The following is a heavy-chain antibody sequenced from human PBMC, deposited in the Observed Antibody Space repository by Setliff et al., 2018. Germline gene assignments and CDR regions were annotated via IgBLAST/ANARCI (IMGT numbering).Heavy chain of an antibody. CDR1: GGSISSYY. Sequence: SETLSLTCTVSGGSISSYYWSWIRQPARKGLEWIGHIYIGGSANYNPSLKGRVTMSIDTSKNQFSLKLNSVTAADMAVYYCAREQWLDPPGYYYMDVWAKGTTVTVSS. J-gene: IGHJ6*03. D-gene: IGHD6-19*01. V-gene: IGHV4-4*07. CDR2: IYIGGSA. CDR3: AREQWLDPPGYYYMDV.